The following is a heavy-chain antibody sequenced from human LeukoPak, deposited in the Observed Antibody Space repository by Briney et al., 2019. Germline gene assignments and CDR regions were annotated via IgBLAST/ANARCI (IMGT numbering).Heavy chain of an antibody. CDR2: ISAYNGNT. D-gene: IGHD4-23*01. CDR3: ARSTTVVTPDWFDP. V-gene: IGHV1-18*01. CDR1: GYTFTSYG. J-gene: IGHJ5*02. Sequence: ASVTVSCKASGYTFTSYGMSWVRQAPGQGLEWMGWISAYNGNTNYAQKLQGRVTMTTDTSTSTAYMELRSLRSDDTAVYYCARSTTVVTPDWFDPWGQGTLVTVSS.